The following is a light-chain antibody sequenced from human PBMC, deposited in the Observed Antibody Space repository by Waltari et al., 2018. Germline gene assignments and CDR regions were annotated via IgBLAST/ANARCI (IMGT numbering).Light chain of an antibody. Sequence: DIQMTQSPSSLSTFVGDRVTITCRASQSVDSWLAWYQRKPGKAPNLLIYRTSSLESGVPPRFSGSGFGTEFTLTISSLQPDDFATYYCQQYKTYSRTFGQGTKVEIK. CDR2: RTS. J-gene: IGKJ1*01. CDR3: QQYKTYSRT. V-gene: IGKV1-5*03. CDR1: QSVDSW.